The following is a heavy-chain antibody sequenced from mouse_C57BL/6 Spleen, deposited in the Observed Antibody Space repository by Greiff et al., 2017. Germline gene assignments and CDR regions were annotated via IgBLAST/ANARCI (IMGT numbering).Heavy chain of an antibody. CDR1: GYTFTDYY. D-gene: IGHD2-4*01. Sequence: EVQLQQSGPVLVKPGASVKMSCKASGYTFTDYYMNWVKQSHGKSLEWIGVINPYNGGTSYNQKFKGKATLTVDKSSSTAYMELNSLTSEDSAVYYCARDYEACAMDYWGQGTSVTVSS. CDR3: ARDYEACAMDY. J-gene: IGHJ4*01. V-gene: IGHV1-19*01. CDR2: INPYNGGT.